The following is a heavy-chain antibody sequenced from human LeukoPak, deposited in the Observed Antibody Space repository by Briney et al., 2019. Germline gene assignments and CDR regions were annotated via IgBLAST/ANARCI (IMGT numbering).Heavy chain of an antibody. D-gene: IGHD6-13*01. CDR2: ISGSGGST. CDR1: GFTFSSYA. CDR3: AKASSSPYAFDI. Sequence: GGSLRLSCAASGFTFSSYAMSWVRQAPGKGLEWVSAISGSGGSTYYADSVKGRFTISRDNSKNTLYLQMNSLGAEDTAVYYCAKASSSPYAFDIWGQGTMVTVSS. V-gene: IGHV3-23*01. J-gene: IGHJ3*02.